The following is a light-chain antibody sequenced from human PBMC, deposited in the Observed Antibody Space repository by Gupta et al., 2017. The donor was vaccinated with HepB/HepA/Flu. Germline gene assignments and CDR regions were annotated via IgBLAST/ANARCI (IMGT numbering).Light chain of an antibody. Sequence: EIVLTPSPGTLSLSPGERATLSCRVSQSVSSSYLAWYQQKSGQAPRLLIYGTSSRATGIPDRFSGSGSGKDVSLTISRREQEDFAWYYCQDHENKPLWTFGQGTKVEIK. CDR3: QDHENKPLWT. V-gene: IGKV3-20*01. CDR1: QSVSSSY. J-gene: IGKJ1*01. CDR2: GTS.